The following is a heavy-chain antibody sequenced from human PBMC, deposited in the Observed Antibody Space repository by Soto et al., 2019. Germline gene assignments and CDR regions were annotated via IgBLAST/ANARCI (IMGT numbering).Heavy chain of an antibody. J-gene: IGHJ5*02. CDR1: GFTVATTG. Sequence: QVQLVESGGGVVQPGESLKVACAASGFTVATTGMHWVRQAPGKGLEWVAMISHSCTSKVYIDSVQGRFTISRDNAKNNLYLQMSSLRPEDTAIYYCAKDWGSSGWFNWFNPWGQGVLVTVSS. D-gene: IGHD6-19*01. CDR3: AKDWGSSGWFNWFNP. V-gene: IGHV3-30*18. CDR2: ISHSCTSK.